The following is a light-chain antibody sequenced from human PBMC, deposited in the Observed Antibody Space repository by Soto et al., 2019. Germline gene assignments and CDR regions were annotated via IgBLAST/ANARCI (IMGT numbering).Light chain of an antibody. CDR3: QQYNNHSPWT. CDR2: DAS. Sequence: DIQMTQSPSTLSASVGDRVTITCRASQSISSWLAWYQQKPGKAPKLLIYDASSLESGVPSRFSGSGSGTEFTLTISSLQPDDFATYYCQQYNNHSPWTFGQGTKVDIK. V-gene: IGKV1-5*01. CDR1: QSISSW. J-gene: IGKJ1*01.